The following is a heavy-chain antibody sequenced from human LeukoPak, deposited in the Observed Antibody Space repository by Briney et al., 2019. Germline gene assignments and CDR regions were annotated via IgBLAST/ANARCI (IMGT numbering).Heavy chain of an antibody. CDR1: GFTFSSYS. CDR2: ISYDGSNK. CDR3: AKDRKGGRIAVAVHWFDP. D-gene: IGHD6-19*01. J-gene: IGHJ5*02. V-gene: IGHV3-30*18. Sequence: PGGSLRLSCAASGFTFSSYSMNWVRQAPGKGLEWVAVISYDGSNKYYADSVKGRFTISRDNSKNTLYLQMNSLRAEETAVYYCAKDRKGGRIAVAVHWFDPWGQGTLVTVSS.